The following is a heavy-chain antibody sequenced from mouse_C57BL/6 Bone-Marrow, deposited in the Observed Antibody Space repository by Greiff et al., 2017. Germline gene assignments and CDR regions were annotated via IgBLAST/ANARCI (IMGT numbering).Heavy chain of an antibody. CDR2: IYPRSGNT. V-gene: IGHV1-81*01. CDR3: AREGFDLYYFDY. CDR1: GYTFTSYG. J-gene: IGHJ2*01. Sequence: QVQLQQSGAELARPGASVKLSCKASGYTFTSYGISWVKQRTGQGLEWIGEIYPRSGNTYYNEKFKGKATLTADKSSSTAYMELRSLTSADSAVYFCAREGFDLYYFDYWGQGTTRTVSS.